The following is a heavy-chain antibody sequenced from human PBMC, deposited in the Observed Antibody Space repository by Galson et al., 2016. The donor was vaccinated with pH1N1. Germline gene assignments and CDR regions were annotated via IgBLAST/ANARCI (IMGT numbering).Heavy chain of an antibody. CDR2: IYLGGSLI. CDR1: GYRFPSSW. J-gene: IGHJ3*02. CDR3: ARQNDYGDYRGDAFDI. V-gene: IGHV5-51*01. Sequence: QSGAEVKKPGESLKISCKGSGYRFPSSWIGWVRQMPGKGLEWMGIIYLGGSLIRYRPSFQGQVTISADKSVNFVYLEWVSLKASDTAMYYCARQNDYGDYRGDAFDIWGQGKMVTVSS. D-gene: IGHD4-17*01.